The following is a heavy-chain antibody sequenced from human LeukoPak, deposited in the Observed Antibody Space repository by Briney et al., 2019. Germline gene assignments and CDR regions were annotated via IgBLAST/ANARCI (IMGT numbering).Heavy chain of an antibody. CDR1: GFTFDDYG. J-gene: IGHJ4*02. Sequence: GGSLRLSCAASGFTFDDYGMTWVRHAPGKRLEWVSGINWNGGNTGYADSVKGRFTISRDNAQNSLYLQMNSLRAEDTALYYCARVASNYDFDYWGQGTLVSVSS. V-gene: IGHV3-20*04. CDR2: INWNGGNT. D-gene: IGHD4-11*01. CDR3: ARVASNYDFDY.